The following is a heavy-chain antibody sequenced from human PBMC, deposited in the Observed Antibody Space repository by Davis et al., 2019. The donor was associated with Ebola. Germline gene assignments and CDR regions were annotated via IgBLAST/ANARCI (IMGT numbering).Heavy chain of an antibody. V-gene: IGHV3-30*03. CDR1: GLTFSDSY. Sequence: GESLKISCAASGLTFSDSYMGWIRQAPGKGLEWVAVISYDGDNNYHADSVHGRLTNSSDNSKTTLYLQMNSLRAEDTAIYYCAREGKYRDESRTFDYWGQGTLVTVSS. D-gene: IGHD2-2*01. CDR2: ISYDGDNN. J-gene: IGHJ4*02. CDR3: AREGKYRDESRTFDY.